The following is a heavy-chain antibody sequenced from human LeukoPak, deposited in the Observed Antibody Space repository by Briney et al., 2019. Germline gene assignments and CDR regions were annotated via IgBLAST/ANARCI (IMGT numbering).Heavy chain of an antibody. CDR1: GYTFTSYG. V-gene: IGHV1-18*01. J-gene: IGHJ4*02. CDR2: ISAYNGNT. CDR3: ARDRTDYGEVDY. Sequence: ASAKVSCKASGYTFTSYGISWVRQAPGQGLEWMGWISAYNGNTNYAQKLQGRVTMTTDTSTSTAYMELRSLRSDDTAVYYCARDRTDYGEVDYWGQGTLVTVSS. D-gene: IGHD4-17*01.